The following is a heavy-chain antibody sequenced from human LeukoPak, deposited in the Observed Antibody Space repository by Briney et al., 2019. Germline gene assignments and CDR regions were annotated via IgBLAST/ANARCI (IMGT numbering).Heavy chain of an antibody. CDR2: IKQDGSDR. CDR1: GFTLSRFW. D-gene: IGHD7-27*01. Sequence: GGSLRLSCAASGFTLSRFWMNGVRQARGKGLEGVAHIKQDGSDRNYVDSVKGRLTISRDNDKNSLYLQMNSLRAEDTAVYYCAKEGGDWGEGYFDYWGQGTLVTVSS. J-gene: IGHJ4*02. CDR3: AKEGGDWGEGYFDY. V-gene: IGHV3-7*03.